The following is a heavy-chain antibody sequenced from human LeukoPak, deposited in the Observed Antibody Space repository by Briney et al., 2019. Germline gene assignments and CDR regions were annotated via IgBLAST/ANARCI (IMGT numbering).Heavy chain of an antibody. CDR1: GYTLTELS. Sequence: GASVKVSCKVSGYTLTELSMHWVRQAPGQRLEWMGWINAGNGNTKYSQEFQGRVTITRDTSASTAYMELSSLRSEDMAVYYCARAVLDDIFWGPNRHDDAFDIWGQGTMVTVSS. D-gene: IGHD3-9*01. J-gene: IGHJ3*02. CDR3: ARAVLDDIFWGPNRHDDAFDI. V-gene: IGHV1-3*03. CDR2: INAGNGNT.